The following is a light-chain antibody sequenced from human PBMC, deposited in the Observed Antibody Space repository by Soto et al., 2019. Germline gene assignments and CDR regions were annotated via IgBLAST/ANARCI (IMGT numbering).Light chain of an antibody. CDR3: LQYDTSPFT. CDR1: QSVSSSY. J-gene: IGKJ3*01. V-gene: IGKV3-20*01. CDR2: GAS. Sequence: EIVLTQSPGTXXLPPVERATLSCRASQSVSSSYLAWYQQKPGQTPRLLIYGASNRATGIPDRFSGSGSGTDFTLTISRLEPEDFAVYYCLQYDTSPFTFGPGTKVDIK.